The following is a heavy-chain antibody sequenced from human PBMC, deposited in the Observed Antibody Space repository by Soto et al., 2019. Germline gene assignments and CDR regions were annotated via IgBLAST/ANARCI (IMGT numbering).Heavy chain of an antibody. Sequence: EVQLLESGGGLVEPGGSLRLSCAASGFTFSSYAMSWVRQAPGRGREWVSAISGSGGSTYYADSVKGRFTISRYNSNTTLYLQTHSQRVKERAVYYCAKVVGGYYDFWSGYFEFDHWGHGTLVTVSS. D-gene: IGHD3-3*01. CDR2: ISGSGGST. CDR1: GFTFSSYA. V-gene: IGHV3-23*01. J-gene: IGHJ4*01. CDR3: AKVVGGYYDFWSGYFEFDH.